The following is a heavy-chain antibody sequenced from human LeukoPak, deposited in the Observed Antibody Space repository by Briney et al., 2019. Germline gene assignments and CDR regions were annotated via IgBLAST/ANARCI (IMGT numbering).Heavy chain of an antibody. CDR3: ARAPTSEQQLQFDY. J-gene: IGHJ4*02. CDR2: ISSSSNYI. Sequence: GGSQRLSCTASGFTFSSYSMNCIRQAPGKGLEWVSSISSSSNYIYYADSVKGRFTISRDNAKNSLYLQMNSLRTEDTAVYYCARAPTSEQQLQFDYWGQGTLVTVSS. CDR1: GFTFSSYS. D-gene: IGHD6-13*01. V-gene: IGHV3-21*01.